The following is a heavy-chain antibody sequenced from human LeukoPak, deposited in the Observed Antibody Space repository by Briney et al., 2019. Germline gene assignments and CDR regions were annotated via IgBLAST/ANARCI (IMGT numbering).Heavy chain of an antibody. D-gene: IGHD1-26*01. J-gene: IGHJ3*02. V-gene: IGHV1-46*03. Sequence: ASVKVSCKASGYTITSYCVHWVRQAPGQGLEWMGIINPSGGSTSYAQKFQGRVTMTSDTSTSTVYMELSSLRSEDTAVYYCARDLRELPRADAFDIWGQGTMVTVSS. CDR3: ARDLRELPRADAFDI. CDR1: GYTITSYC. CDR2: INPSGGST.